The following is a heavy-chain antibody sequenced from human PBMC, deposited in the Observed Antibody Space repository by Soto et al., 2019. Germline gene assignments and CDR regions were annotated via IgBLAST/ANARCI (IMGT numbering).Heavy chain of an antibody. CDR2: ISGSGGST. V-gene: IGHV3-23*01. D-gene: IGHD1-26*01. Sequence: GGSLRLSCAASGFTFSSYAMSWVRQAPGKGLEWVSAISGSGGSTYYADSVKGRFTISRDNSKNTLYLQMNSLRAEDTAVYYCAKDWQKVLLLKWEYYYYGMDVWGQGTTVNVSS. CDR1: GFTFSSYA. CDR3: AKDWQKVLLLKWEYYYYGMDV. J-gene: IGHJ6*02.